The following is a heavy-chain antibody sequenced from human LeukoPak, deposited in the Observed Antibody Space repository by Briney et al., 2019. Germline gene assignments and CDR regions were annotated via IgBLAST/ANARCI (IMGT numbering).Heavy chain of an antibody. CDR3: ARVGDGLNDGFDI. Sequence: ASVKASCKASGYTFTSYDINWVRQVPGQGLEWMGRINPKTGGTNYAQNLQGRVTMTRDTSISTTYMELSRLRPDDTAVYYCARVGDGLNDGFDIWGQGTMVTVSS. CDR1: GYTFTSYD. D-gene: IGHD5-24*01. V-gene: IGHV1-2*06. CDR2: INPKTGGT. J-gene: IGHJ3*02.